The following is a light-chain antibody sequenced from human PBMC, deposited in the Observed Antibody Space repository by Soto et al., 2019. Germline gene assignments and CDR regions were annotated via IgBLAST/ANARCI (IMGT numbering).Light chain of an antibody. CDR3: QQSYTSLALT. V-gene: IGKV1-39*01. CDR2: GAA. CDR1: QSISIY. J-gene: IGKJ4*01. Sequence: QSPSSLSASVGDRVTITCRASQSISIYLNWYQYKPGRAPKLLIFGAATLHTGVPPRFSGRGSGTNFTLTITSLQPEDFATYYCQQSYTSLALTFGGGTKVDIK.